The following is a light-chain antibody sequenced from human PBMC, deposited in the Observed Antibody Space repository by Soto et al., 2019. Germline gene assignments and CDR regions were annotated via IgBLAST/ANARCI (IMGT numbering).Light chain of an antibody. CDR3: QQYGSSLIT. Sequence: EMVITQPPDTVSVYPRGRVTLSCRARQSVSRSYLAWYQQTPGPAPRLLIYGASSRATGTPDSFSGSGSGTDFTLTISRLEPEDFAVYYCQQYGSSLITFGQGTRLEIK. CDR1: QSVSRSY. CDR2: GAS. J-gene: IGKJ5*01. V-gene: IGKV3-20*01.